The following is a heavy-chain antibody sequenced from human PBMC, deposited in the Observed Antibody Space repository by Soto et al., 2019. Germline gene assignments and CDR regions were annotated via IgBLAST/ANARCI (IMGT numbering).Heavy chain of an antibody. CDR3: AKAVASPKYSGLDP. J-gene: IGHJ5*02. CDR1: GFTFSSYA. D-gene: IGHD5-18*01. V-gene: IGHV3-23*01. CDR2: ISGSGGST. Sequence: LSCSASGFTFSSYAMSWVRQAPGKGLEWVSAISGSGGSTYYADSVKGRFTISRDNSKNTLYLQMNSLKAEDTAVYHSAKAVASPKYSGLDPWGQGTLV.